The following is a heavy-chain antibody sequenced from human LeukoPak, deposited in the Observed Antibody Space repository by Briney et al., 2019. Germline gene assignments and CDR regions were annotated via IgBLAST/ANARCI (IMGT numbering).Heavy chain of an antibody. CDR3: ARGRSGYYRRAFDI. Sequence: PSETLSLTCAVYGGSFSGYYWSWIRQTPGKGLEWIGEINHSGSTNYSPSLKSRVTISVDTSKNQFSLKLSSVTAADTAVYYCARGRSGYYRRAFDIWGQGTMVTVSS. D-gene: IGHD3-22*01. J-gene: IGHJ3*02. V-gene: IGHV4-34*01. CDR1: GGSFSGYY. CDR2: INHSGST.